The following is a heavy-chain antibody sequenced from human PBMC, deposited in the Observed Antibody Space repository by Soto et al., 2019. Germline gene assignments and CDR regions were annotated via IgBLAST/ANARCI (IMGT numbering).Heavy chain of an antibody. CDR1: GFNFRSYV. CDR3: AKDREGCGTTKCYLYGMDV. CDR2: MSGSGGST. V-gene: IGHV3-23*01. J-gene: IGHJ6*02. D-gene: IGHD2-2*01. Sequence: GGSLRLSCAASGFNFRSYVMSWVRQAPGKGLEWVAGMSGSGGSTYYADSVKGRFTISRDNSKNTLYLEMNSLRAEDTAVYYCAKDREGCGTTKCYLYGMDVWGQGTTVTVSS.